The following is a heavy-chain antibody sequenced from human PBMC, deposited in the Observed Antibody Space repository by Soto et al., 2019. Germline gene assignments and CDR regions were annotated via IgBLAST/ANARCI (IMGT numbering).Heavy chain of an antibody. Sequence: SQTLSLTCSISGDSVSSNSAAWNWIRQSPSRGLEWLGRTYYRSKWYNDYAVSVKSRITINPDTSKNQFSLQLNSVTPEDTAVYYCARGEQQLVVYWFDPWGQGTLVTVSS. J-gene: IGHJ5*02. CDR1: GDSVSSNSAA. CDR2: TYYRSKWYN. CDR3: ARGEQQLVVYWFDP. V-gene: IGHV6-1*01. D-gene: IGHD6-13*01.